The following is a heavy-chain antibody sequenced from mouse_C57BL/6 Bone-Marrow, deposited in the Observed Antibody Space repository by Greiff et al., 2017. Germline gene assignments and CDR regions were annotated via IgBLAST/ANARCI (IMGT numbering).Heavy chain of an antibody. Sequence: VQLQQSGPELVKPGASVKISCKASGYTFTDYYINWVKQRPGQGLEWIGWIFPGSGSTYYNEKFKGKATLTVDKSSSTAYMLLSSLTSEDSAVYCCARMGAYDYLTPFAYWGQGTLVTVSA. J-gene: IGHJ3*01. CDR3: ARMGAYDYLTPFAY. D-gene: IGHD2-4*01. CDR2: IFPGSGST. CDR1: GYTFTDYY. V-gene: IGHV1-75*01.